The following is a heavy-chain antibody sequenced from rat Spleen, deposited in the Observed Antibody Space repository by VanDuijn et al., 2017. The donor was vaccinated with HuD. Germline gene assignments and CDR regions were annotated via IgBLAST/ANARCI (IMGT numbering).Heavy chain of an antibody. V-gene: IGHV3-3*01. J-gene: IGHJ3*01. CDR3: ARSEGTHYYLPFAD. Sequence: EVQLQESGPGLVKPSQSLSLTCSVTGYSISSAYRWNWIRKFPGNKLEWMGYINSAGNNNYNPSLKSRISISRDTSKNQFFLQVNSLSTEDTATYYCARSEGTHYYLPFADWGQGTLVTVSS. CDR1: GYSISSAYR. CDR2: INSAGNN. D-gene: IGHD1-6*01.